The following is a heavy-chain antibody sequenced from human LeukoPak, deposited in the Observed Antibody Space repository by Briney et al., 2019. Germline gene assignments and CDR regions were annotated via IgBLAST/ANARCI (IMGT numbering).Heavy chain of an antibody. CDR2: IYYNGDT. Sequence: SETLSLTCTVSGGSISSRSHYWGWIRQPPGKGLEWIVSIYYNGDTYYHPSFKSRVAISVDRSRNQFSLKLSSVTAADTAVYYCTRQPTRDGFDIWGQGTMVTVSS. CDR1: GGSISSRSHY. V-gene: IGHV4-39*01. J-gene: IGHJ3*02. CDR3: TRQPTRDGFDI.